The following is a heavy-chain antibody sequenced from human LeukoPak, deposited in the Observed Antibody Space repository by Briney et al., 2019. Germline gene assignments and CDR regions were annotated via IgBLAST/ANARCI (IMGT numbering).Heavy chain of an antibody. Sequence: ASVKVSCKASGGTFSSYAISWVRQAPGQGLEWMGGIIPIFGTANYAQKFQGRVTITTDESTSTAYMELSSLRSEDTAVYCCARAPLVPATAATFDYWGQGTLVTVSS. CDR3: ARAPLVPATAATFDY. D-gene: IGHD2-2*01. V-gene: IGHV1-69*05. CDR2: IIPIFGTA. CDR1: GGTFSSYA. J-gene: IGHJ4*02.